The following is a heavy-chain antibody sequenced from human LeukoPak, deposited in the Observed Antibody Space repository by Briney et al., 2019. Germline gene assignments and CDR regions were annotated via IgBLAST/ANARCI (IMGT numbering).Heavy chain of an antibody. CDR3: ARHPSRRYCSSTSCYGFDY. V-gene: IGHV4-61*02. Sequence: SETLSLTCTVSGGSISSGSYYWSWIRQPAGTGLEWIGRIYTSGSTNYNPSLKSRVTISVDTSKNQFSLKLSSVTAADTAVYYCARHPSRRYCSSTSCYGFDYWGQGTLVTVSS. J-gene: IGHJ4*02. CDR1: GGSISSGSYY. D-gene: IGHD2-2*01. CDR2: IYTSGST.